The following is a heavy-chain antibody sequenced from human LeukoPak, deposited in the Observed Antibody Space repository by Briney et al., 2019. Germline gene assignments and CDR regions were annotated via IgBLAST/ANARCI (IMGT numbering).Heavy chain of an antibody. CDR2: IYHSGTT. CDR3: ARDCSTTCKYFQL. J-gene: IGHJ1*01. V-gene: IGHV4-38-2*02. CDR1: GYSISSGYY. Sequence: SETLSLTCAVSGYSISSGYYWGWTRQPPGKGLEWIGSIYHSGTTYYNPSLRSRVIISVDTSKNQFSLKPNSVTAADTAVYYCARDCSTTCKYFQLWGQGTLVTVSS. D-gene: IGHD2-2*01.